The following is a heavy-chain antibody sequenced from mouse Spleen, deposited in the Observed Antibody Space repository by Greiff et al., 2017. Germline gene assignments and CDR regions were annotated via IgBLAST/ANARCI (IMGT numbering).Heavy chain of an antibody. CDR3: ARWVRGFYDGYYGGFDY. Sequence: QVQLQQPGAELVKPGASVKLSCKASGYTFTSYWMPWVKQRPGQGLEWIGMIHPNSGSTNYNEKFKSKATLTVDKSSSTAYMQLSSLTSEDSAVYYCARWVRGFYDGYYGGFDYWGQGTTLTVSS. CDR1: GYTFTSYW. J-gene: IGHJ2*01. V-gene: IGHV1-64*01. D-gene: IGHD2-3*01. CDR2: IHPNSGST.